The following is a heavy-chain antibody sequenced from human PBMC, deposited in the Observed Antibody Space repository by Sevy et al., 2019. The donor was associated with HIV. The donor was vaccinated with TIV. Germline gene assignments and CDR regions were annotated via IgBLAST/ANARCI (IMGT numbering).Heavy chain of an antibody. CDR1: GFTVSSSY. J-gene: IGHJ5*02. CDR2: IYSGGST. CDR3: ARGRGVFGAVAINWFDP. Sequence: GGSLRLSCAASGFTVSSSYMTWVRQPPGKGLEWVSVIYSGGSTYSADSVKGRFTISRANAKITLYLQMNNLRADDTAVYYCARGRGVFGAVAINWFDPWGQGALVTVSS. D-gene: IGHD3-3*01. V-gene: IGHV3-53*01.